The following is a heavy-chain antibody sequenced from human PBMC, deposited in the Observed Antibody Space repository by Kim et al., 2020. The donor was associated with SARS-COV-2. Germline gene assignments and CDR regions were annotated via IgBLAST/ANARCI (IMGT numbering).Heavy chain of an antibody. CDR2: ISGSGTIT. D-gene: IGHD6-19*01. V-gene: IGHV3-23*01. CDR1: GFSFSTYA. Sequence: GGSLRLSCAASGFSFSTYAVTWVRQAPGKGLEWVSVISGSGTITYYADSVKGRFTISRDNSKNTVYVQMNSLRAEDSAVYYCGKGWTPDSNSNVWGYYFGCGGQGSLLSVSS. J-gene: IGHJ4*02. CDR3: GKGWTPDSNSNVWGYYFGC.